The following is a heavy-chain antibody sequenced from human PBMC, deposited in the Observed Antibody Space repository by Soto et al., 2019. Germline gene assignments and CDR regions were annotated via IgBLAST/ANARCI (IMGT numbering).Heavy chain of an antibody. CDR1: GDSVSSNSAA. CDR3: ARDATGYSSSWYGSARGLRFDP. CDR2: TYYRSKWYN. J-gene: IGHJ5*02. V-gene: IGHV6-1*01. D-gene: IGHD6-13*01. Sequence: PSQTLSLTCAISGDSVSSNSAAWNWIRQSPSRGLEWLGRTYYRSKWYNDYAVSVKSRITINPDTSKNQFSLQLNSVTPEDTAVYYCARDATGYSSSWYGSARGLRFDPWGQGTLVTVSS.